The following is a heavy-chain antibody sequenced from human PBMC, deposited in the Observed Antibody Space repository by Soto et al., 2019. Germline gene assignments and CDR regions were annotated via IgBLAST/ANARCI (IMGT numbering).Heavy chain of an antibody. CDR1: GYNFTNYW. CDR3: VRFYSHVDP. D-gene: IGHD4-4*01. CDR2: IYPGDSDT. J-gene: IGHJ5*02. Sequence: PGESLKISCKGSGYNFTNYWIGWVRQMPGKGLEWMGIIYPGDSDTRYSPSFQGQVTISADKSISTAYLQRSSLKASDTAMYYCVRFYSHVDPWGQGTQVTVSS. V-gene: IGHV5-51*01.